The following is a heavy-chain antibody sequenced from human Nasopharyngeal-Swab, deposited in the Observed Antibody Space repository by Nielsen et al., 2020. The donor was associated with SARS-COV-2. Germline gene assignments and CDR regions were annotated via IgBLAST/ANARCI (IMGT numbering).Heavy chain of an antibody. Sequence: GESLKLSCAASGFTFSIYWMHWVRQVPGKGLVWVSRIDTDGSTTDHADSVKGRFTISRDNAKNTLYLQMNNLRAEDTALYYCARDVAGADSAWGQGTLVTVSS. D-gene: IGHD2-21*01. CDR3: ARDVAGADSA. V-gene: IGHV3-74*01. J-gene: IGHJ5*02. CDR2: IDTDGSTT. CDR1: GFTFSIYW.